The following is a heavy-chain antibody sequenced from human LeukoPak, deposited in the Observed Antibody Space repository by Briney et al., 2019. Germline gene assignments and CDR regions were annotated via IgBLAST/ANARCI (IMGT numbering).Heavy chain of an antibody. J-gene: IGHJ6*02. CDR3: ASDGGLWFGVMDV. V-gene: IGHV4-31*03. Sequence: SETLSLTCTVSGGSINNTLFYWGWIRQHPGKGLEWIGYIYYSGSTYYNPSLKSRVTISVDTSKNQFSLKLSSVTAADTAVYYCASDGGLWFGVMDVWGQGTTVTVSS. CDR2: IYYSGST. D-gene: IGHD3-10*01. CDR1: GGSINNTLFY.